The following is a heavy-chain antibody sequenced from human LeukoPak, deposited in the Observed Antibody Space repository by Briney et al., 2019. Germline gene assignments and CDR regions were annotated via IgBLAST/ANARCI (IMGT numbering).Heavy chain of an antibody. CDR3: TTDGGQLAFNDAFDI. CDR2: IKSKTDGGTT. J-gene: IGHJ3*02. D-gene: IGHD6-13*01. CDR1: GFSFSSYA. Sequence: PGGSLRLSCTDSGFSFSSYAMSWVRQAPGKGLEWVGRIKSKTDGGTTDYAAPVKGRFTISRDDSKNTLYLQMNSLKTEDTAVYYCTTDGGQLAFNDAFDIWGQGTMVTVSS. V-gene: IGHV3-15*01.